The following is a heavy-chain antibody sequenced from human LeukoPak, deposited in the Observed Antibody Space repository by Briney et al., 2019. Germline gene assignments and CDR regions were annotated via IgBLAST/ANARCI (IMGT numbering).Heavy chain of an antibody. V-gene: IGHV4-38-2*02. CDR2: IHHSGST. Sequence: PSETLSLTCIVSGYSISSGYYWGWIRQPPGKGLEWVGNIHHSGSTYYNPSLKSRVTMSVDTSKNQFSLKLSSVTAADTAVYYCARDGGDFWSGYYTPYYYYMDVWGKGTTVTVSS. J-gene: IGHJ6*03. CDR3: ARDGGDFWSGYYTPYYYYMDV. CDR1: GYSISSGYY. D-gene: IGHD3-3*01.